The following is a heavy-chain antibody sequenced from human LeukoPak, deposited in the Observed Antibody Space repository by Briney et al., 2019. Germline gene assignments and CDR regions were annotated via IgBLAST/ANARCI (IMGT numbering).Heavy chain of an antibody. CDR3: ARAVDDSSGYWFDY. J-gene: IGHJ4*02. Sequence: SETLSLTCTVSGGSISSYYWSWIRQPPGKGLEWIGYIYYSGSTNYNPSLRSRVTISVDTSKNQFSLKLSSVTAADTAVYYCARAVDDSSGYWFDYWGQGTLVTVSS. CDR1: GGSISSYY. D-gene: IGHD3-22*01. V-gene: IGHV4-59*01. CDR2: IYYSGST.